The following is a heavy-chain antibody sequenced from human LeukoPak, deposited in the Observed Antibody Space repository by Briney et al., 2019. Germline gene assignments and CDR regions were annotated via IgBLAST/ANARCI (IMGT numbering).Heavy chain of an antibody. CDR3: AKDGGLWFGESPFDY. D-gene: IGHD3-10*01. CDR1: GFTFSSYS. CDR2: ISSSSSYI. Sequence: GGSLRLSCAASGFTFSSYSMNWVRQAPGKGLEWVSSISSSSSYIYYADSVKGRFTISRDNSKNTLYLQMNSLRAEDTAVYYCAKDGGLWFGESPFDYWGQGTLVTVSS. J-gene: IGHJ4*02. V-gene: IGHV3-21*04.